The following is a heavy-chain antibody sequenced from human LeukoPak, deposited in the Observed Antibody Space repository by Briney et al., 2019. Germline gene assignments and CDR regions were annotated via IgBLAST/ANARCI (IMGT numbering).Heavy chain of an antibody. Sequence: GASVKVSCKASGYTFTSYGISWVRQAPGQGLEWMGWISAYNGNTNYAQKLQGRVTMTTDTSTSTAYMELRSLRSEDTAVYYCARRARIYYYYYMDVWGKGTTVTVSS. CDR1: GYTFTSYG. D-gene: IGHD6-6*01. CDR2: ISAYNGNT. CDR3: ARRARIYYYYYMDV. V-gene: IGHV1-18*01. J-gene: IGHJ6*03.